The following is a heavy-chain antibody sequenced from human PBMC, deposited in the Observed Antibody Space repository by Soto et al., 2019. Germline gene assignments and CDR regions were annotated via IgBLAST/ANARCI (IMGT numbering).Heavy chain of an antibody. CDR1: GFTFSSYA. Sequence: GGSLRLSCSGFTFSSYAMSWVRQAPGKGLEWVSAISGSGGSTYYADSVKGRFTISRDKSKNTLFLQMNSLRAEDTAVYYCAKDNGRGSSSWSDYWGQGTLVTVSS. CDR3: AKDNGRGSSSWSDY. V-gene: IGHV3-23*01. CDR2: ISGSGGST. D-gene: IGHD6-13*01. J-gene: IGHJ4*02.